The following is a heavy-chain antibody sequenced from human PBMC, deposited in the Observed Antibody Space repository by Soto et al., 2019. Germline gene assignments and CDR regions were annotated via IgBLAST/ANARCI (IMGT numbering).Heavy chain of an antibody. CDR3: ARLHDPMTYGGAVLDS. CDR1: GGNFNTYG. V-gene: IGHV1-69*01. D-gene: IGHD3-16*01. J-gene: IGHJ4*02. CDR2: IIPLLGTP. Sequence: QVQLVQSGAETMKSGSSVKVSCKVSGGNFNTYGIGWGRQAPGQGLEWMGEIIPLLGTPNYAQRFQDRLTMSADESTTTAYMELSSLRSEDSAVYFCARLHDPMTYGGAVLDSGGQGTQVTFSS.